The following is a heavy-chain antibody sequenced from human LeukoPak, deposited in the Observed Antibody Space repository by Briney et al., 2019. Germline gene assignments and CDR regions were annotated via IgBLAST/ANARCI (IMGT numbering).Heavy chain of an antibody. Sequence: PSETLSLTCTVSGGSISSYYWSWIRQPAGKGLEWIGRIYSTGSTNYNPSLRSRVTMSVDTSKNQFSLRLRSVTAADTAVYYCARQIASAGTAGFDFWGQGALVTVSS. D-gene: IGHD6-13*01. CDR1: GGSISSYY. CDR3: ARQIASAGTAGFDF. J-gene: IGHJ4*02. CDR2: IYSTGST. V-gene: IGHV4-4*07.